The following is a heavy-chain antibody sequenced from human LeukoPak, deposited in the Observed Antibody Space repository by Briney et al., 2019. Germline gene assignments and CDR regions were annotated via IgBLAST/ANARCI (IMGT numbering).Heavy chain of an antibody. V-gene: IGHV4-34*01. Sequence: PSEPLSLTCGVYGGSFSSYYWTWIRQPPGKGLEWIGEINHSGRTNHNPSLKSRVTITVDTSKNQFFLNLSSVTAADTAVYYCARVFWSRYYYIDVWGKGTTVTVSS. J-gene: IGHJ6*03. D-gene: IGHD2-21*01. CDR3: ARVFWSRYYYIDV. CDR2: INHSGRT. CDR1: GGSFSSYY.